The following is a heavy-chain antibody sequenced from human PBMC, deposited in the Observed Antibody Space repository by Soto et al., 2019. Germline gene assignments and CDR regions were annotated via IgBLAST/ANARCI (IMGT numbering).Heavy chain of an antibody. V-gene: IGHV1-18*01. Sequence: QVQLVQSGAEVKKPVASVKVSCKASGYTFTNIGISWVRQAPGQVLEWMGWISAYNGNTNYAQKFPGRVTMTSDTSTSTAYMEVRSLRFEDTAGDYCARGVTPIDYWGQGTLVTVSS. J-gene: IGHJ4*02. CDR2: ISAYNGNT. CDR3: ARGVTPIDY. D-gene: IGHD2-21*02. CDR1: GYTFTNIG.